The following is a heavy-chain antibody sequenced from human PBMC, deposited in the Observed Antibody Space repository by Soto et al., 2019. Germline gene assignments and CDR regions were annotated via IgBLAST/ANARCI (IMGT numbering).Heavy chain of an antibody. CDR3: AREEWSIAARWFDH. Sequence: PSETLSLTCTVSGGSVSSGSYYWSWIRQPPGKGLEWIGYIYYSGSTNYNPSLKSRVTISVDTSKNQFSLKLSSVTAADTAVYYCAREEWSIAARWFDHWGQGTLVTVSS. J-gene: IGHJ5*02. CDR1: GGSVSSGSYY. V-gene: IGHV4-61*01. CDR2: IYYSGST. D-gene: IGHD6-6*01.